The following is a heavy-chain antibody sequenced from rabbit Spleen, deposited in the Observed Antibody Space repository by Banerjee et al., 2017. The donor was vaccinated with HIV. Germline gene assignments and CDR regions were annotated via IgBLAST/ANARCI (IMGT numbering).Heavy chain of an antibody. CDR2: IDNGDGST. J-gene: IGHJ4*01. CDR3: ARESSYASYGSTL. D-gene: IGHD5-1*01. V-gene: IGHV1S47*01. Sequence: QEQLVESGGGLVQPDGSLTLTCKSSGFDFSSNAMCWVRQAPGKGPEWIACIDNGDGSTSYASWVNGRFTISRSTSLTTVTLQRTSLTAADTATYFCARESSYASYGSTLWGPGTLVTVS. CDR1: GFDFSSNA.